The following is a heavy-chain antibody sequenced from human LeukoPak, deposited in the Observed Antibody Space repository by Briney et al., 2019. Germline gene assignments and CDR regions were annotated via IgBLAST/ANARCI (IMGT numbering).Heavy chain of an antibody. CDR1: GYTFTSFG. CDR2: ISAYNGNT. D-gene: IGHD6-13*01. CDR3: ARDLAGAAAGTIPLFDY. Sequence: GASVKVSCKASGYTFTSFGINWMRQAPGQGLEWMGWISAYNGNTNSAQKLQGRVTMTTDTSTSTAYMELRSLGSDDTAVYYCARDLAGAAAGTIPLFDYWGQGTLVTVSS. V-gene: IGHV1-18*01. J-gene: IGHJ4*02.